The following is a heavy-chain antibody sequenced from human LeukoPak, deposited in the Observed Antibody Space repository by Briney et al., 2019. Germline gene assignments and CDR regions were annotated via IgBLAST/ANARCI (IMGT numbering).Heavy chain of an antibody. V-gene: IGHV3-53*01. CDR2: MHSDGST. Sequence: PGGSLRLSCAASGFALSSNYMSWVRQPPGKGLEWGSVMHSDGSTYYAASVTGRFTISRDNFKNTLSLQMDSLRGEDTAVYYCARDQVLRGSYRTYYYGMDVWGKGTTVTVSS. CDR1: GFALSSNY. CDR3: ARDQVLRGSYRTYYYGMDV. J-gene: IGHJ6*04. D-gene: IGHD3-16*01.